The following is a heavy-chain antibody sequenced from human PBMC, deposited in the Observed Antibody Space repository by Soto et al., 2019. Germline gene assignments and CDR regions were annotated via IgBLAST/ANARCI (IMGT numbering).Heavy chain of an antibody. CDR1: GSSISTYY. CDR2: IYTSGST. D-gene: IGHD4-17*01. CDR3: ARDLVTVSGAFDI. J-gene: IGHJ3*02. Sequence: QVQLQESGPGLVKPSETLSLTCTVSGSSISTYYWSWIRQPAGKGLEWIGRIYTSGSTNYNPSLKSRVTMSVDTSKTQFSLKLSSVTAADTAVYYCARDLVTVSGAFDIWAQGTMVTVSS. V-gene: IGHV4-4*07.